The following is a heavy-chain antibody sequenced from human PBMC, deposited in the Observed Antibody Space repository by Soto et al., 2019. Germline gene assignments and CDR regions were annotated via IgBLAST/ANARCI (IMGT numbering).Heavy chain of an antibody. J-gene: IGHJ3*02. CDR3: ARGPGGGWNYRVDAFDI. Sequence: QVQLQESGPGLVKPSQTLSLTCTVSGGSISSGGYYWSWIRQHPGKGLEWIGYIYYSGSTYYNPSLKSRVTISVDASKNQSSLKLSSVTAADTAVYYCARGPGGGWNYRVDAFDIWGQGTMVTVSS. V-gene: IGHV4-31*03. CDR1: GGSISSGGYY. CDR2: IYYSGST. D-gene: IGHD1-7*01.